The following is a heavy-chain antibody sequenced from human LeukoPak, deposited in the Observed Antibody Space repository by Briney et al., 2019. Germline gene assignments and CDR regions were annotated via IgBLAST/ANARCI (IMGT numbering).Heavy chain of an antibody. CDR2: IYYSGSI. CDR1: GASISTYY. J-gene: IGHJ5*02. D-gene: IGHD4-17*01. CDR3: ARGEGLRRRKYNWFDP. V-gene: IGHV4-59*12. Sequence: PSETLSLTCTVSGASISTYYWSWIRQPPGKGLEWIGYIYYSGSIDYNPSPKSRVTISVDTSKNLFSLNLSSVTAADTAVYYCARGEGLRRRKYNWFDPWGQGTLVTVSS.